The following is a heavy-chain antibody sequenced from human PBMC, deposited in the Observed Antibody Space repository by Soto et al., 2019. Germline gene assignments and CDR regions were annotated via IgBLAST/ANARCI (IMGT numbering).Heavy chain of an antibody. D-gene: IGHD2-2*01. CDR2: IYHARSV. CDR3: ARDTHCSSTSCSPDRYFDY. V-gene: IGHV4-38-2*02. J-gene: IGHJ4*02. CDR1: GYSIPSGYY. Sequence: PSETLSLTCAVSGYSIPSGYYWAWIRQSPGKGLEWIGSIYHARSVYYNPSLNGRVALSLDTSKNHFSLKLASVTAADTAVYYCARDTHCSSTSCSPDRYFDYWGQGTVVTVSS.